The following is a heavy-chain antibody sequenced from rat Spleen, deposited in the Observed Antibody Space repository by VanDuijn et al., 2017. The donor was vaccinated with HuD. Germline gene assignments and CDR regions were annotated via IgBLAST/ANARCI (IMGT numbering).Heavy chain of an antibody. Sequence: QVQLKESGPGLVQPSQTLSLTCTVSGFSLSSYGVIWVRQPPGKGLEWMGVIWGNGNTNYNSALKSRLSISRDTSKSQVYLKMTSLQTEDTATYYCASGPYYYWGQGTLVTVSS. V-gene: IGHV2-13*01. CDR3: ASGPYYY. J-gene: IGHJ3*01. D-gene: IGHD1-1*01. CDR2: IWGNGNT. CDR1: GFSLSSYG.